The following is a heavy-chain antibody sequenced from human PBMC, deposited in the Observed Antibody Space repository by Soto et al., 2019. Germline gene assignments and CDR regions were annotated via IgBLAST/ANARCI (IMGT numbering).Heavy chain of an antibody. D-gene: IGHD3-3*01. Sequence: QAQVLESGGGLVTPGGTLTLSCSGSGFSFSNFFASWLRHSPGKGLEWLSSISHSGAKIYYADSVRGRFTISRDTARGTVHVHMTNIRVEDSGVYFCARELTMYGVGGWRYTGMDVWGPGTPVAVSS. CDR2: ISHSGAKI. V-gene: IGHV3-11*01. CDR3: ARELTMYGVGGWRYTGMDV. CDR1: GFSFSNFF. J-gene: IGHJ6*01.